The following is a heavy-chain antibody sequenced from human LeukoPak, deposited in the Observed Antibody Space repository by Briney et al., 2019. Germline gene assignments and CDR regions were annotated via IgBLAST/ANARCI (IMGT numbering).Heavy chain of an antibody. V-gene: IGHV1-18*01. CDR3: ARASSAVAAGGTNFDY. CDR2: ISAYNGKT. D-gene: IGHD6-19*01. CDR1: GYTLTTYA. Sequence: ASVKVSCKACGYTLTTYAFSWVRQAPGQGLEWMGWISAYNGKTNYAQKLQGRVTMTTDTSTSTAYMELRSLRSDDTHVYYCARASSAVAAGGTNFDYWGPGTLVTVSS. J-gene: IGHJ4*02.